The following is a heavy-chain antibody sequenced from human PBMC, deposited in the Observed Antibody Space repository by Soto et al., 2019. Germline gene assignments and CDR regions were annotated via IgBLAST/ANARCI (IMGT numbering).Heavy chain of an antibody. CDR1: GYTFTSYA. CDR2: INAGNGNT. CDR3: ARAVPVPADFDY. Sequence: QVQLVQSGAEEKKPGASVKVSCKASGYTFTSYAMHWVRQAPGQRLEWMGWINAGNGNTKYSQKFQGRVTITRDTSASTAYMALSSLRSEDTAVYYCARAVPVPADFDYRGQGTLVTVS. D-gene: IGHD6-19*01. J-gene: IGHJ4*02. V-gene: IGHV1-3*05.